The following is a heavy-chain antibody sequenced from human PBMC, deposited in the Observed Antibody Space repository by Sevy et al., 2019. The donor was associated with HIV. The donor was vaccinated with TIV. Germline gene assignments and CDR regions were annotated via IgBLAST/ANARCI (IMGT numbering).Heavy chain of an antibody. D-gene: IGHD2-2*01. Sequence: SETLSLTCAVYGGSFSGYYWSWIRQPPGKGLEWIGEINHSGSTNYNPSLKSRVTISVDTSKNQFSLKLSSVTAADTAVYYCARRCSSTSCYYDMDVWGQGTTVTVSS. J-gene: IGHJ6*02. CDR1: GGSFSGYY. V-gene: IGHV4-34*01. CDR2: INHSGST. CDR3: ARRCSSTSCYYDMDV.